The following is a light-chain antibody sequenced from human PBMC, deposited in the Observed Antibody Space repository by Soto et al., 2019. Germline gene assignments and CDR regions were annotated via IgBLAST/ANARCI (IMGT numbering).Light chain of an antibody. CDR3: CSYAGRSTFGV. J-gene: IGLJ2*01. V-gene: IGLV2-23*02. CDR1: SSDVGSYNL. CDR2: EVS. Sequence: QSVLTQPASVSGSPGQSITISCTGTSSDVGSYNLVSWYQQHPGKAPKLMIYEVSKRPSGVSNRFSGSKSGNTASLTISGLQAEDEADYYSCSYAGRSTFGVFGGGTTLTVL.